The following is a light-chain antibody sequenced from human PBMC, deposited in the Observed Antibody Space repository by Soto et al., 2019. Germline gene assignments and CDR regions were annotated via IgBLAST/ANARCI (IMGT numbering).Light chain of an antibody. V-gene: IGKV1-39*01. J-gene: IGKJ1*01. Sequence: DIQMTQSPSSLSAFVGDRVSITCRASQTVATYVNWYQQRPGKAPRLLMFGPSSTLHSGVPSRFSGAGSGTDFTLTISSLQPEDFATYYCQQTYSTPWTFGQGTKVEIK. CDR3: QQTYSTPWT. CDR1: QTVATY. CDR2: GPSS.